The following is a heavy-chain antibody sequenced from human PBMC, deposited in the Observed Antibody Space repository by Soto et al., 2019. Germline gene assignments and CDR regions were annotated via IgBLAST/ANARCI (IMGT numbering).Heavy chain of an antibody. CDR2: IYRGGSP. D-gene: IGHD3-16*01. V-gene: IGHV4-30-4*01. Sequence: PSETLSLTCTVSGGSINSGDAYWSWIRQSPGKGLEWIGYIYRGGSPYYNPSLGSRFTISVDTSKNQFFLELNSVTAADTAVYYCAREGAASHSYYYGTDVWGQGATVTVSS. CDR3: AREGAASHSYYYGTDV. CDR1: GGSINSGDAY. J-gene: IGHJ6*02.